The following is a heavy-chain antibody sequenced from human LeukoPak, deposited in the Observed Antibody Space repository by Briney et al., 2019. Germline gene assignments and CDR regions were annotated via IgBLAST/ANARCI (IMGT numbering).Heavy chain of an antibody. D-gene: IGHD3/OR15-3a*01. CDR2: ISGSGGST. V-gene: IGHV3-23*01. CDR3: AKTLGSDFTNDY. Sequence: PGGSLRLSCAASGFTFSSYAMSWVRQAPGKGLEWVSAISGSGGSTYYADSVKGRLTISRDNSKNTLYLQMNSLRAEDTAVYYCAKTLGSDFTNDYWGQGTLVTVSS. CDR1: GFTFSSYA. J-gene: IGHJ4*02.